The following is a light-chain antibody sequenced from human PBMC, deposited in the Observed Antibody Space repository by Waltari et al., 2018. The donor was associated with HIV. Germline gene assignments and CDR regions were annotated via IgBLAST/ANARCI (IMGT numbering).Light chain of an antibody. CDR2: GAT. CDR1: RDISTH. Sequence: ATRMTQSPPSFSASTGNRVNITCRAIRDISTHLAWYQQNPGRAPKLLMYGATTLQRGVPSRFNGSGAGTDFTLTITCLQSEDFATYYCIQYYSSPQTFGQGTKVEVK. V-gene: IGKV1-8*01. CDR3: IQYYSSPQT. J-gene: IGKJ1*01.